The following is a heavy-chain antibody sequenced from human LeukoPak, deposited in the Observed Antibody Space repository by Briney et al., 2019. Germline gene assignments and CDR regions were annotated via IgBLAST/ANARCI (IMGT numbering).Heavy chain of an antibody. Sequence: GASVKVSCKASGYTFTGYYMHWVRQAPGQGLEWMGWINPNSGGTNYAQKFQGRVTMTRNTSISTAYMELSSLRSEDTAVYYCARGQGADYFDYWGQGTLVTVSS. J-gene: IGHJ4*02. CDR3: ARGQGADYFDY. V-gene: IGHV1-2*02. CDR1: GYTFTGYY. CDR2: INPNSGGT. D-gene: IGHD6-19*01.